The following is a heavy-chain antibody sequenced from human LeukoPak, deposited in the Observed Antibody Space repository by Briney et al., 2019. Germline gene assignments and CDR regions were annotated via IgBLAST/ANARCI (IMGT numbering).Heavy chain of an antibody. CDR1: GYTLTELS. D-gene: IGHD3-22*01. J-gene: IGHJ3*02. CDR3: ARDRRVLREGYDSSADDAFDI. CDR2: FDPEDGET. Sequence: GASVKVSCKVSGYTLTELSMHWVRQAPGKGLEWMGGFDPEDGETIYAQKFQGRVTMTGDTSTDTAYMELSSLRSEDTAVYYCARDRRVLREGYDSSADDAFDIWGQGTMVTVSS. V-gene: IGHV1-24*01.